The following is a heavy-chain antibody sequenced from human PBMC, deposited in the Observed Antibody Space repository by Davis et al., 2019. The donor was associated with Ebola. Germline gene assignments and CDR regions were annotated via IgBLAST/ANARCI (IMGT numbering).Heavy chain of an antibody. CDR2: IYWDDDK. D-gene: IGHD3-22*01. V-gene: IGHV2-5*02. Sequence: SGPTLVKPTETLTLTCTVSGFPLSNARMGVSWIRQPPGKALEWLALIYWDDDKRYSPSLKSRLTITKDTSKNQVVLTMTNMDPVDTATYYCARSYYYDSSGYYHWYFDLWGRGTLVTVSS. CDR1: GFPLSNARMG. J-gene: IGHJ2*01. CDR3: ARSYYYDSSGYYHWYFDL.